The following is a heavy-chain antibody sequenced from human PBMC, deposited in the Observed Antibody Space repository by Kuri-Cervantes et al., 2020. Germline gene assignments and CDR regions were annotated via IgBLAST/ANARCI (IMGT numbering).Heavy chain of an antibody. Sequence: GESLKISCAASGFTFSSNWMSWVRQAPGKGLEWVANIKQDGSERHYVDSMKGRFTISRDNAKNSLYLQMNSLRAEDTAVYYCASPSSDGDYYYYYGMDVWGQGTTVTVSS. CDR2: IKQDGSER. CDR1: GFTFSSNW. CDR3: ASPSSDGDYYYYYGMDV. V-gene: IGHV3-7*01. D-gene: IGHD4-17*01. J-gene: IGHJ6*02.